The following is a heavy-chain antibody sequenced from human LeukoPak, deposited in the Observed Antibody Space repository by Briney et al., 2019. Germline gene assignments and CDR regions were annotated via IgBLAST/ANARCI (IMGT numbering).Heavy chain of an antibody. CDR1: GFTFSDCA. CDR3: AKGLHYYVAMDV. CDR2: IGSDDNK. Sequence: PGGSLRLSCAASGFTFSDCAMSWVRQAPGKGLEWVSSIGSDDNKHYSESVRGRFAISRDNSKNTLFLQMSSLRAEDTALYYCAKGLHYYVAMDVWGQGTTVTVSS. J-gene: IGHJ6*02. D-gene: IGHD3-10*02. V-gene: IGHV3-23*01.